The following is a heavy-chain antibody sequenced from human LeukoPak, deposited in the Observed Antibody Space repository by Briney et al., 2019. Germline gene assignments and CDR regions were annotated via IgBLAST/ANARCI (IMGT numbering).Heavy chain of an antibody. V-gene: IGHV4-59*08. D-gene: IGHD1-1*01. CDR1: GGSISSYY. CDR3: ARRGGRSPTIWFDP. CDR2: IFYSGSS. J-gene: IGHJ5*02. Sequence: SETLSLTCTVSGGSISSYYWSWIRQPPGKGLEWIGYIFYSGSSNYNPSLKSRVTISVDTSKNQFFLRLSSVTAADTAVYYCARRGGRSPTIWFDPWGQGTLVTVSS.